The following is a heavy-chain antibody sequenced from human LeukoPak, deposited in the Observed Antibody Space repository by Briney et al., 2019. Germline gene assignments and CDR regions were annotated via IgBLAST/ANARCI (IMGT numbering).Heavy chain of an antibody. D-gene: IGHD3-10*01. CDR1: GDSVSSNSAA. CDR3: ARAPKGLLWFGEPGGLDYYYGMDV. J-gene: IGHJ6*02. V-gene: IGHV6-1*01. CDR2: TYYRSKWYN. Sequence: SQTLSLTCAISGDSVSSNSAAWNWIRQSPSRGLEWLGRTYYRSKWYNDYAVSVKSRITINPDTSKNQFSLQLNSVTPEDTAVYYCARAPKGLLWFGEPGGLDYYYGMDVWGQGTTVTVSS.